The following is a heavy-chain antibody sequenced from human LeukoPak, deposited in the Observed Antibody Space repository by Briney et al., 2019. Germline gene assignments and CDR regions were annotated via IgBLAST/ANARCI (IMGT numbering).Heavy chain of an antibody. V-gene: IGHV3-23*01. CDR2: IGGSVGST. CDR1: GFAFSSYA. J-gene: IGHJ4*02. Sequence: GGSLRLSCAASGFAFSSYAMSWGRQAASHRLEWVSAIGGSVGSTYYADSVTGRFTTSRDYSKTTTYLQMNRPRSEDPAVSYIANGLTGRVAGTGSEAYWSEGSLVTVSS. CDR3: ANGLTGRVAGTGSEAY. D-gene: IGHD6-19*01.